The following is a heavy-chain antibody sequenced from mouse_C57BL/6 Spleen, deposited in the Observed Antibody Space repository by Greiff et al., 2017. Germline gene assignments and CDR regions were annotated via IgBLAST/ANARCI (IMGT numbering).Heavy chain of an antibody. CDR2: IYPGDGDT. Sequence: QVQLQQSGPELVKPGASVKISCKASGYAFSSSWMNWVKQRPGKGLEWIGRIYPGDGDTNYNGKFKGKATLTADKSSSTAYMQLSSLTSEDSAVYFCARSGYYGTYAMDYWGQGTSVTVSS. J-gene: IGHJ4*01. D-gene: IGHD1-1*01. CDR1: GYAFSSSW. CDR3: ARSGYYGTYAMDY. V-gene: IGHV1-82*01.